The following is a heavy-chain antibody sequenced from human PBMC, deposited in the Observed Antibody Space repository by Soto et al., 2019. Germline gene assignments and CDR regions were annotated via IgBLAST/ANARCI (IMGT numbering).Heavy chain of an antibody. J-gene: IGHJ6*02. CDR2: ISSSSTI. CDR3: ARPEYSSSSYGMDV. Sequence: EVQLVESGGGLVQPGGSLRLSCAASGFTFSSYSMNWVRQAPGKGLEWVSYISSSSTIYYADSVKGRFTISRDNAKNSLYLQMNSLRDEDTAMYYCARPEYSSSSYGMDVWGQGTTVTVSS. V-gene: IGHV3-48*02. CDR1: GFTFSSYS. D-gene: IGHD6-6*01.